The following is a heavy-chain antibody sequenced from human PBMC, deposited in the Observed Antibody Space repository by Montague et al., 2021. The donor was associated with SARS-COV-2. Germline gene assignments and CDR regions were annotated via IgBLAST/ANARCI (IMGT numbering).Heavy chain of an antibody. Sequence: SETLSLPCTVSGGSISSSSYYWGWIRQPPGKGLEWIGSIYYSGSTYYNPSLKSRVTISVDTSKNQSSLKLSSVTAADTAVYYCARDTRITMIVVVQGYGMDVWGQGTTVTVSS. CDR3: ARDTRITMIVVVQGYGMDV. V-gene: IGHV4-39*07. D-gene: IGHD3-22*01. J-gene: IGHJ6*02. CDR1: GGSISSSSYY. CDR2: IYYSGST.